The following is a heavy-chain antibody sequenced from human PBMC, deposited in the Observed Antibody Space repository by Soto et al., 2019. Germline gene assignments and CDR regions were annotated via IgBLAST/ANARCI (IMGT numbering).Heavy chain of an antibody. CDR3: AKDSNFDFWGGFDH. CDR2: INWKSGII. D-gene: IGHD3-3*01. V-gene: IGHV3-9*01. CDR1: GFTFEDYA. J-gene: IGHJ4*02. Sequence: EVQLVESGGGLVQPGRSLRLSCAASGFTFEDYAMHWVRQAPGKGLEWVSGINWKSGIITYANSVRGRFTISRDNANNSLYLQMNSLRPADTAVYYCAKDSNFDFWGGFDHWGQGTLVTVSS.